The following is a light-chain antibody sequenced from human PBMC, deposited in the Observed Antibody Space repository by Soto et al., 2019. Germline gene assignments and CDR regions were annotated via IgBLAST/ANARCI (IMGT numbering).Light chain of an antibody. CDR2: GNS. Sequence: QSVLTQPPSVSGGPGQRVTISCTGSSSNIGAGYDVHWYQQLPGTAPKLLIYGNSNRPSGVPDRFSGSKSGTSASLAITGLQAEDEADYYGQSYDSSLSGSVFGGGTKLTVL. J-gene: IGLJ2*01. CDR1: SSNIGAGYD. V-gene: IGLV1-40*01. CDR3: QSYDSSLSGSV.